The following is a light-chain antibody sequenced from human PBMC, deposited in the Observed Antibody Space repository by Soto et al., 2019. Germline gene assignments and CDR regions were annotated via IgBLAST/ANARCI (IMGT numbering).Light chain of an antibody. Sequence: DIQMTQSPSSLSASVGDRVTITCRASQSISSYLNWYQQKPRKAPKLLIYAASSLQSGVPSRFSGSGSGTDFTLTISSLQPEDFADYYCQQSYSTPLTFGRGTKLEIK. CDR2: AAS. CDR1: QSISSY. CDR3: QQSYSTPLT. J-gene: IGKJ2*01. V-gene: IGKV1-39*01.